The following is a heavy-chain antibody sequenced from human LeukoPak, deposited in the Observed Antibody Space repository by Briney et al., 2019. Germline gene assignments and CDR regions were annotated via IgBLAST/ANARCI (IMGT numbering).Heavy chain of an antibody. CDR1: GDSISGSY. Sequence: SETLSLTCAVSGDSISGSYWSWIRQPPGKGLEWIGFLSYSGTTSYNPSLKSRLTISGDTSKRQFSLNLTSVTAADTAVYYCARDLGYYGPRYGMDVWGQGTTVTVSS. CDR3: ARDLGYYGPRYGMDV. CDR2: LSYSGTT. J-gene: IGHJ6*02. V-gene: IGHV4-59*01. D-gene: IGHD3-10*01.